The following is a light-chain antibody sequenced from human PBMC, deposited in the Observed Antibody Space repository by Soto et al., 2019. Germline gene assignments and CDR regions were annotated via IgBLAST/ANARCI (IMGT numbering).Light chain of an antibody. CDR1: SSNIGAGFD. J-gene: IGLJ3*02. V-gene: IGLV1-40*01. Sequence: QSVLTQPPSVSGAPGQRLTISCAGTSSNIGAGFDVHWYQQLPGTAPKLLIYANDDRPSGVPDRFSGSKSGTSVSLAISGLRSEDEANYYCAAWDDTLNGQVFGGGTQLTVL. CDR3: AAWDDTLNGQV. CDR2: AND.